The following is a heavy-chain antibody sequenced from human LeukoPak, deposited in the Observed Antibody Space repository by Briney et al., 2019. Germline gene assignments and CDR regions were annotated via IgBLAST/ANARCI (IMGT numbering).Heavy chain of an antibody. V-gene: IGHV1-18*04. CDR1: GYTFTSYG. J-gene: IGHJ4*02. Sequence: GASVKVSCKASGYTFTSYGISWVRQAPGQGLEWMGWISAYNGNTNYAQKLQGRVTMTTDTSTSTAYIELRSLRSDDTAVYYCARDRVLFYYGSGSYSIDYWGQVALVTVAS. CDR2: ISAYNGNT. CDR3: ARDRVLFYYGSGSYSIDY. D-gene: IGHD3-10*01.